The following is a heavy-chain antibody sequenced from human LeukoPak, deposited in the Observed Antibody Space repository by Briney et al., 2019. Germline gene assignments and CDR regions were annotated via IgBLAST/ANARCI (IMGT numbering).Heavy chain of an antibody. D-gene: IGHD3-9*01. CDR3: ARDTFIPRYFDWSRDGYFDY. J-gene: IGHJ4*02. CDR1: GFTFSSYG. CDR2: IWYDGSNK. V-gene: IGHV3-33*01. Sequence: GGSLRLSCAASGFTFSSYGMHWVRQAPCKGLEWVAVIWYDGSNKYYADSVKGRFTISRDNSKNTLYLQMNSLRAEDTAVYYCARDTFIPRYFDWSRDGYFDYWGQGTLVTVSS.